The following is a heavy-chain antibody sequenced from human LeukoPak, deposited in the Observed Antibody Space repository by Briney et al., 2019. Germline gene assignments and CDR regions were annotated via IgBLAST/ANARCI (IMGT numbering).Heavy chain of an antibody. V-gene: IGHV4-59*12. Sequence: SETLSLTCTVSGGSISSYYWSWIRQPPGKGLEWFGYIYYSGSTNYNPSLKSRVTISVDTSKNQFSLKLSSVTAADTAVYYCARAGYYDSSGYYLREDWFDPWGQGTLVTVSS. CDR3: ARAGYYDSSGYYLREDWFDP. J-gene: IGHJ5*02. CDR2: IYYSGST. CDR1: GGSISSYY. D-gene: IGHD3-22*01.